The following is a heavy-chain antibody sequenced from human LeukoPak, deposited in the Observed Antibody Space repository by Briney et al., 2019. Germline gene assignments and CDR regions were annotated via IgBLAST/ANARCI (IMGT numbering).Heavy chain of an antibody. CDR3: AKGRDSSGRQYFQH. V-gene: IGHV3-23*01. CDR2: ISGSGGST. Sequence: PGGSLRLSCAVSGFTFSSYAMSWVRQAPGKGLERVSPISGSGGSTYYADSVKGRFTISRDNSMNTLYLQMNSLRAEDTAVYFCAKGRDSSGRQYFQHWGQGTLVTVSS. D-gene: IGHD3-22*01. J-gene: IGHJ1*01. CDR1: GFTFSSYA.